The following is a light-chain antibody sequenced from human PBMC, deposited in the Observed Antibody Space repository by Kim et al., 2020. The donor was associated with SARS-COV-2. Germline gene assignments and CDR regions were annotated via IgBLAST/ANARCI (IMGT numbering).Light chain of an antibody. CDR1: SSDVGGYTY. CDR3: SSYAGSNIPVI. V-gene: IGLV2-8*01. J-gene: IGLJ2*01. CDR2: EVT. Sequence: QSVTISCTGTSSDVGGYTYVSWYQQHPGKAPKLMIYEVTKRPPGVPDRFSGSKSGNTASLTVSGLQAEDEADYYCSSYAGSNIPVIFGGGTQLTVL.